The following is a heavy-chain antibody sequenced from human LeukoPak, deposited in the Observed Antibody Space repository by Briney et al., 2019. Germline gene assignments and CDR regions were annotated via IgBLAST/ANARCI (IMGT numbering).Heavy chain of an antibody. CDR1: GFTFSSYA. CDR2: ISGSDGST. Sequence: GGSLRLSCAASGFTFSSYAMSWVRQAPGKGLEWVSGISGSDGSTYYADSVKGRFTISRDNAKNSLYLQMNSLRAEDTAVYYCARDKATAMVLGYFDYWGQGTLVTVSS. J-gene: IGHJ4*02. CDR3: ARDKATAMVLGYFDY. V-gene: IGHV3-23*01. D-gene: IGHD5-18*01.